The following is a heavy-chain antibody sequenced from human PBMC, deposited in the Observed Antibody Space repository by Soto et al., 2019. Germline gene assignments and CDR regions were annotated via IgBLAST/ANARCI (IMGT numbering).Heavy chain of an antibody. V-gene: IGHV1-2*02. CDR1: GYIFTSYY. CDR3: ARVRPRREFDP. Sequence: QVLLVQSGAEVKRPGTSVKVSCNASGYIFTSYYVHWVRQVPGQGLEWMGWINPNTGGTNYAQRFEGRVTMTRDTSISTAYMELSRLTSDDTAIYFCARVRPRREFDPWGQGTLVTVSS. J-gene: IGHJ5*02. CDR2: INPNTGGT.